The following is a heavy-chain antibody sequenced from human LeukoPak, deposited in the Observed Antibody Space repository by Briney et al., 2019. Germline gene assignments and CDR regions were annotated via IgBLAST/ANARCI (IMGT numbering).Heavy chain of an antibody. V-gene: IGHV6-1*01. CDR1: GDSVSSNSAT. J-gene: IGHJ4*02. D-gene: IGHD6-19*01. Sequence: SQTLSLTCAISGDSVSSNSATWNWIRQSPSRGLEWLGRTYYRSKWSTNYALSVRSRITINSDTSKNQFSLQLNSVPPEDTAVYYCARGDQWPDHWGQGALVTVSS. CDR3: ARGDQWPDH. CDR2: TYYRSKWST.